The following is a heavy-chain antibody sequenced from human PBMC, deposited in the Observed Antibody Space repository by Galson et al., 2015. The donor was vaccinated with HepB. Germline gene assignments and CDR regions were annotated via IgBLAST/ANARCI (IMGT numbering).Heavy chain of an antibody. CDR1: GFTFSSYT. Sequence: SLRLSCAASGFTFSSYTMNWVRQAPGKGLEWVSSISSLSNYMYYADSVKGRFTISRDNARDSLYLQIDSLRAEDTAVYYCARGDVLVVPAVLDYWGQGTLVAVSS. CDR3: ARGDVLVVPAVLDY. D-gene: IGHD2-2*01. V-gene: IGHV3-21*01. CDR2: ISSLSNYM. J-gene: IGHJ4*02.